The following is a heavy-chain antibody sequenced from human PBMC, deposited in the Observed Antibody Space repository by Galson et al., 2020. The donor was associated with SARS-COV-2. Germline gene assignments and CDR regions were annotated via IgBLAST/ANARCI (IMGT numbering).Heavy chain of an antibody. Sequence: ASEALSLTCTVSGYSISSGYYWGWIRQPPGKGLEWIVSVSQSGSTHYNPSLQSRVIASLDTSKNQFSLKLSSVTAADTAVYFCARDGYSDAGGYYYFHYFQHWGPGTLVTVSS. CDR2: VSQSGST. D-gene: IGHD3-22*01. CDR1: GYSISSGYY. J-gene: IGHJ1*01. V-gene: IGHV4-38-2*02. CDR3: ARDGYSDAGGYYYFHYFQH.